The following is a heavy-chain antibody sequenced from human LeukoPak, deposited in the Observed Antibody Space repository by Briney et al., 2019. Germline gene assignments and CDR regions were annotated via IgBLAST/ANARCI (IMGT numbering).Heavy chain of an antibody. CDR2: INHSGST. D-gene: IGHD5-24*01. Sequence: SETLSLTCAVYGGSFSGYYWSWIRQPPGKGLEWIGEINHSGSTNYNPSLKSRVTISVDTSKNQFSLKLSSVTAADTAVYYCARGYPSREMATIPYDYWGQGTLVTVSS. CDR1: GGSFSGYY. V-gene: IGHV4-34*01. CDR3: ARGYPSREMATIPYDY. J-gene: IGHJ4*02.